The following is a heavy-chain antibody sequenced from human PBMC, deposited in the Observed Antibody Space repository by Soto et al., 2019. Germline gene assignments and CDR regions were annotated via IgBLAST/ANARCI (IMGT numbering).Heavy chain of an antibody. CDR1: GFTFTTYA. Sequence: GGSLRLSCAASGFTFTTYAMSWFRQAPGKGLEWVSTISGSGVNTYYPDSVKGRFTISRDNSENTLYLQMNSLRAEDTAVYYCARMYCSSTSCQHFDYWGQGTQVTVSS. CDR2: ISGSGVNT. J-gene: IGHJ4*02. V-gene: IGHV3-23*01. CDR3: ARMYCSSTSCQHFDY. D-gene: IGHD2-2*01.